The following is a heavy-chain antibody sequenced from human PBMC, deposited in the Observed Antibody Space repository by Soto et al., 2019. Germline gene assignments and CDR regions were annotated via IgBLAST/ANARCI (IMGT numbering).Heavy chain of an antibody. J-gene: IGHJ6*02. CDR2: IYYSGST. V-gene: IGHV4-39*01. CDR3: ARKGSVTAGEDVW. D-gene: IGHD5-18*01. CDR1: DGSISSSGYY. Sequence: LSDTSTVADGSISSSGYYCGWIRQPPGKGLEWIGSIYYSGSTYYNPSLKSRVTISVDTSKNQFSLQLNSVTPEDTAVYYCARKGSVTAGEDVWGGQGTRVTVSS.